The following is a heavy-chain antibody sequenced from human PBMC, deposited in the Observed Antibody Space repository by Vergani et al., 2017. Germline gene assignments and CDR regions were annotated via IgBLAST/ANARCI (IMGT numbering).Heavy chain of an antibody. J-gene: IGHJ5*02. CDR3: ARGPRGPLRLNWFDP. CDR1: GFTFSSYS. V-gene: IGHV3-21*01. D-gene: IGHD5/OR15-5a*01. CDR2: ISSSSSYI. Sequence: EVQLVESGGGLVKPGGSLRLSCAASGFTFSSYSMNWVRQAPGKGLEWVSSISSSSSYIYYADSVKGRFTISRDNAKNSLYLQMNSLSAEDTAVYYCARGPRGPLRLNWFDPWGQGTLVTVSS.